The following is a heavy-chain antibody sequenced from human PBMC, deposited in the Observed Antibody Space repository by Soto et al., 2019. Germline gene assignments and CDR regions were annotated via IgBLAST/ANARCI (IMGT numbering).Heavy chain of an antibody. V-gene: IGHV1-69*02. CDR2: IIPILGIA. D-gene: IGHD2-2*01. Sequence: QVQLVQSGAEVKKPGSSVKVSCKASGGTFSSYTISWVRQAPGQGLEWMGRIIPILGIANYAQKFQGRVTITADKSTSTAYMELSSLRSEDTAVYYCARVYCSSTSCYGLDYWGQGTLVTVSS. CDR3: ARVYCSSTSCYGLDY. CDR1: GGTFSSYT. J-gene: IGHJ4*02.